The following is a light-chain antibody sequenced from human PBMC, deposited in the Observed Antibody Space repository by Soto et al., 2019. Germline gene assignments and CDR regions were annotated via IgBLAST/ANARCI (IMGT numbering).Light chain of an antibody. J-gene: IGKJ4*01. CDR1: QGVSSY. CDR2: ATS. V-gene: IGKV1-9*01. CDR3: QQHNSYPLT. Sequence: DIQLTQSPSFLSASVGDRVTITCRASQGVSSYFAWYQQKPGKAPRLLIYATSSVQNGVPSRLSGSGSGTEFTLTISSLQPEDFATYYCQQHNSYPLTFGEGTKVEIK.